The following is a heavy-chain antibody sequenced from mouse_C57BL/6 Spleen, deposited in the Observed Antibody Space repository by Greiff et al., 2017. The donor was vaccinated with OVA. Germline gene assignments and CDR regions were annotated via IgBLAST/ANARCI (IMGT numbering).Heavy chain of an antibody. CDR3: ARYYDGRRGAMDY. V-gene: IGHV1-69*01. D-gene: IGHD2-3*01. CDR1: GYTFTSYW. CDR2: IDPSDSYT. Sequence: VKLQQPGAELVMPGASVKLSCKASGYTFTSYWMHWVKQRPGQGLEWIGEIDPSDSYTNYNQKFKGKSTLTVDKSSSTAYMQLSSLTSEDSAVYYCARYYDGRRGAMDYWGQGTSVTVSS. J-gene: IGHJ4*01.